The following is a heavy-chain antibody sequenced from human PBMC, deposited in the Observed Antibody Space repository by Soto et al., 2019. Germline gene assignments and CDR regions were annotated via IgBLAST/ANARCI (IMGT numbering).Heavy chain of an antibody. J-gene: IGHJ3*02. CDR1: GFTFSSYS. D-gene: IGHD1-26*01. CDR3: ARGGNSGRGAFDI. CDR2: ISSSSSTI. Sequence: EVQLVESGGGWVQPEGSLRLSCAASGFTFSSYSMNWVRQAPGKGLEGVSYISSSSSTIYYADSVKGRFTISRDNAKNSLYLQMNSLRDEDTAVYYCARGGNSGRGAFDIWGQGTMVTVSS. V-gene: IGHV3-48*02.